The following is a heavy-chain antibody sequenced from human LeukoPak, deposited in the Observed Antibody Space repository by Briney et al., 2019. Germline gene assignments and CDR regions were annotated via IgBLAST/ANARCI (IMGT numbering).Heavy chain of an antibody. J-gene: IGHJ4*02. CDR1: GGSISSYY. CDR3: ARDRTTSHFDY. CDR2: IYYSGST. V-gene: IGHV4-59*01. D-gene: IGHD4-17*01. Sequence: SETLSLTCTVSGGSISSYYWSWIRQPPGKGLEWIGYIYYSGSTNYNPSLKSRVTISVDTSKNQFSLKLSSVTAADTAVYYCARDRTTSHFDYWGQGTLVTVCS.